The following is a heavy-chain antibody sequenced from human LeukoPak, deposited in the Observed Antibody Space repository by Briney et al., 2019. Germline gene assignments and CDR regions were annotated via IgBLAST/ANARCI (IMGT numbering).Heavy chain of an antibody. V-gene: IGHV3-7*01. CDR2: MKGDGSEI. Sequence: PGGSLRLSCAASGFTFSTYWMTWVRQAPGKGLEWVANMKGDGSEIHYVDSVKGRFTISRDNAKNTLYLQMNSLRAEDTAVYYCAADEYYYDSSGYWGGQGTLVTVSS. CDR3: AADEYYYDSSGYW. CDR1: GFTFSTYW. D-gene: IGHD3-22*01. J-gene: IGHJ4*02.